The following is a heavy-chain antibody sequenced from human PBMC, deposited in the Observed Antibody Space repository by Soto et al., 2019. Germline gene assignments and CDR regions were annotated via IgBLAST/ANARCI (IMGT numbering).Heavy chain of an antibody. CDR1: GGSISSGGYS. D-gene: IGHD6-13*01. Sequence: PSETLSLTCAVSGGSISSGGYSWSWIRQPPGKGLEWIGYIYHSGSTYYNPSLKSRVTISVDRSKNQFSLKLSSVTAADTAVYYCARRIAAAGTREGVDAFDIWGQGTMVTVSS. CDR3: ARRIAAAGTREGVDAFDI. CDR2: IYHSGST. J-gene: IGHJ3*02. V-gene: IGHV4-30-2*01.